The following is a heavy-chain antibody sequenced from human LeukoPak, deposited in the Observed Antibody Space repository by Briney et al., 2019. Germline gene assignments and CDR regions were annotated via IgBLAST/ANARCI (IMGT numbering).Heavy chain of an antibody. Sequence: PSETLSLTCTVSGGSISSYYWSWIRQPPGKGLEWIGSIYHSGSTYYNPSLKSRVTMSVDTSKKQFSLNLSPVTAADTAVYYCATTPREYSSTWYYFDYWGQGILVTVSS. D-gene: IGHD6-13*01. CDR1: GGSISSYY. J-gene: IGHJ4*02. V-gene: IGHV4-59*04. CDR3: ATTPREYSSTWYYFDY. CDR2: IYHSGST.